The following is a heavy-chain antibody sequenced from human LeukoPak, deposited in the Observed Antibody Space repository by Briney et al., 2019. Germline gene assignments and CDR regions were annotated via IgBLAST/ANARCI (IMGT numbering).Heavy chain of an antibody. D-gene: IGHD3-10*01. CDR2: ISGSGGST. Sequence: GGSLRLSCAASGFTFSSYAMSWVRQAPGKGLEWVSAISGSGGSTYYADSVKGRFTISRDNSKNTLCLQMNSLRAEDTAVYYCAKDQWFGELFDYYYGMDVWGQGTTVTVSS. CDR3: AKDQWFGELFDYYYGMDV. V-gene: IGHV3-23*01. CDR1: GFTFSSYA. J-gene: IGHJ6*02.